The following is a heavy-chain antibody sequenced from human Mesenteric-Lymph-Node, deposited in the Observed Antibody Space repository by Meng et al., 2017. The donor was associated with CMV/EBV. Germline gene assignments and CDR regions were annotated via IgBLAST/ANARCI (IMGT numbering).Heavy chain of an antibody. CDR2: IAYDARSK. Sequence: GGSLRLSCAASGFTFSSYAMHWVRQAPGKGPEWVAFIAYDARSKHYGDPVKGRFIISRYNSKTYLQMNSLRPEDTAVYYCGKDVNHYADSGYLDCRGQGTLVTVSS. D-gene: IGHD1-26*01. J-gene: IGHJ4*02. CDR3: GKDVNHYADSGYLDC. V-gene: IGHV3-30*02. CDR1: GFTFSSYA.